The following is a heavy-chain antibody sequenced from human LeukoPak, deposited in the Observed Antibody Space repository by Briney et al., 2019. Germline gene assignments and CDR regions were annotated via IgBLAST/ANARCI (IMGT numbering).Heavy chain of an antibody. CDR2: IYYSGST. CDR3: ARHSWDIVLMEYVNWFDP. J-gene: IGHJ5*02. V-gene: IGHV4-39*01. D-gene: IGHD2-8*01. Sequence: SETLSLTCTVSGGSISSSSYYWGWIRQPPGKGLEWIGSIYYSGSTYYNPSLKSRVTISVDTSKNQFSLKLSSVTAADTAVYYCARHSWDIVLMEYVNWFDPWGQGTLVTVSS. CDR1: GGSISSSSYY.